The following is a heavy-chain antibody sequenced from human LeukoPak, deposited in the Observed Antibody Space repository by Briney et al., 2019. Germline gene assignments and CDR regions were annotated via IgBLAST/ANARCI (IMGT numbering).Heavy chain of an antibody. Sequence: GGSLRLSCAASGFTFSNFGMNWVRQAPGKGLEWISYISSTSDTIFYADSVEGRFTISRDTAQNSLYLQINSLRVEDTAVYYCARTGGSGSNNWFDPWGQGTLVTVSS. D-gene: IGHD3-10*01. CDR2: ISSTSDTI. V-gene: IGHV3-48*01. J-gene: IGHJ5*02. CDR1: GFTFSNFG. CDR3: ARTGGSGSNNWFDP.